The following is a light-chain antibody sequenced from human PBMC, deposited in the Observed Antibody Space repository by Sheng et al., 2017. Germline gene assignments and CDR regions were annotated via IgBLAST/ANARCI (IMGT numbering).Light chain of an antibody. Sequence: EIVMTQSPATLSVSPGERATLSCRASQSVSSNLAWYQQKPGQAPRLLIYDASSRATGIPDRFSGSGSGTDFTLAISRLEPEDFAVYYCQQYGSSPRTFGQGTKVEMK. V-gene: IGKV3-20*01. CDR3: QQYGSSPRT. CDR1: QSVSSN. CDR2: DAS. J-gene: IGKJ1*01.